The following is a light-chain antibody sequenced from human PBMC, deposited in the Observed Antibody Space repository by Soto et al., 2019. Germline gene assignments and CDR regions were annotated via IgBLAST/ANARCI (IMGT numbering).Light chain of an antibody. Sequence: QSVLTQPPSVSEAPGQRVTISCTGSSSNIGAGYEAHWYQQVPGTAPKLLIYETNNRPSGVPDRFSGSKSGTSASLAITGLQAEDEAEYYCQSYDSSLSVYVFGTGTKATVL. V-gene: IGLV1-40*01. J-gene: IGLJ1*01. CDR2: ETN. CDR3: QSYDSSLSVYV. CDR1: SSNIGAGYE.